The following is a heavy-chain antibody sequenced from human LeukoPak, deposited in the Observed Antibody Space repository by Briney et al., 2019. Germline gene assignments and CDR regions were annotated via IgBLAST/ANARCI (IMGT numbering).Heavy chain of an antibody. J-gene: IGHJ4*02. V-gene: IGHV3-21*01. D-gene: IGHD4-17*01. CDR3: ARGKIGYYYGDYDGY. Sequence: GGSLRLSCAASGFTFSSYSMNWVRQAPGKGLEWVSSINIYYADSVKGRFTISRDNAKNSLYLQMNSLRDEDTAVYYCARGKIGYYYGDYDGYWGQGTLVTVSS. CDR2: INI. CDR1: GFTFSSYS.